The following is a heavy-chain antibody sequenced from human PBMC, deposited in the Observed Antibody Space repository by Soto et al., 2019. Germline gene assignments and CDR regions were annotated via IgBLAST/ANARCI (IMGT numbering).Heavy chain of an antibody. CDR2: ISWNSGSI. V-gene: IGHV3-9*01. J-gene: IGHJ4*02. Sequence: GGSLRLTCAASGFTFDDYAMHWVRQAPGKGLEWVSGISWNSGSIGYADSVKGRFTISRDNDKNSLYLQMNSLRAEDTALYYCAKEHIVAYYFDYWGQGTLVTVSS. D-gene: IGHD5-12*01. CDR3: AKEHIVAYYFDY. CDR1: GFTFDDYA.